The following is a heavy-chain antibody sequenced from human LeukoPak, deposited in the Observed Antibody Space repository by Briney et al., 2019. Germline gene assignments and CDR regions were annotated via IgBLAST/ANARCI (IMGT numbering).Heavy chain of an antibody. CDR1: NGSISSVGYY. V-gene: IGHV4-31*03. CDR2: IYYSGST. D-gene: IGHD2-21*02. CDR3: ARDPAYCGGDCYPY. Sequence: SETLSLTCTVSNGSISSVGYYWSWIRQNPGKGLEWIGYIYYSGSTYYNPSLKSRVTISVDTSKNQFSLKLSSVTAADTAVYYCARDPAYCGGDCYPYWGQGTLVTVSS. J-gene: IGHJ4*02.